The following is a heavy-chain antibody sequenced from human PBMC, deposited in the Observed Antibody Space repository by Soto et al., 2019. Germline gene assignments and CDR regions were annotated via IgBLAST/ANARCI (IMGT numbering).Heavy chain of an antibody. J-gene: IGHJ5*02. D-gene: IGHD1-20*01. Sequence: GSLRLSCAASGFTFSSYWMSWVRQAPGKVLEWVANIKQDGSEKYYVDSVKGRFTISRDNAKNSLYLQMNSLRAEDTAVYYCARTFNWLENWFDPWGQGTLVTVSS. CDR2: IKQDGSEK. CDR3: ARTFNWLENWFDP. CDR1: GFTFSSYW. V-gene: IGHV3-7*01.